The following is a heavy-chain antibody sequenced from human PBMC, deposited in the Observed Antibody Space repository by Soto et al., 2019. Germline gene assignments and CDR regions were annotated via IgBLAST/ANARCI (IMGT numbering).Heavy chain of an antibody. J-gene: IGHJ6*02. D-gene: IGHD3-10*01. V-gene: IGHV4-30-2*01. Sequence: QLQLQESGSGLVKPSQTLSLTCAVSGGSISSGGYSWNWIRQPPGKGLEWIGYIYHSGSTYYNPSLKSRVTISVDRSKNQFSLKLSSVTAADTAVYYCARGRGSSLDVWGQGTTVTVSS. CDR2: IYHSGST. CDR1: GGSISSGGYS. CDR3: ARGRGSSLDV.